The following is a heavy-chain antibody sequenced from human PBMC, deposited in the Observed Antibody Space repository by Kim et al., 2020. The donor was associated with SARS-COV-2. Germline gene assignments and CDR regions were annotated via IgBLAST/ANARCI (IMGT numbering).Heavy chain of an antibody. D-gene: IGHD3-10*01. CDR1: GGTFSSYA. CDR3: ARGGALLWFGDHGMDV. V-gene: IGHV1-69*13. Sequence: SVKVSCKASGGTFSSYAISGVRQAPGQGLDWMGGIIPTFGTANYAQKFQGRVTITADESTSTAYMELSSLRSEDTAVYYCARGGALLWFGDHGMDVWGQGTTVTVSS. CDR2: IIPTFGTA. J-gene: IGHJ6*02.